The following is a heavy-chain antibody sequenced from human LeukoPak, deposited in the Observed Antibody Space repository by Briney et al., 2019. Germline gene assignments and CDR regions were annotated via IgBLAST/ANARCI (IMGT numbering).Heavy chain of an antibody. CDR3: ASQWGTTGTMAYAFDI. CDR2: INHSGST. J-gene: IGHJ3*02. V-gene: IGHV4-34*01. CDR1: GGSFSGYY. Sequence: SETLSLTCAVYGGSFSGYYWSWIRQPPGKGLEWIGEINHSGSTNYNPSLKSRVTISVDTSKNQFSLKLSSVTAADTAMYYCASQWGTTGTMAYAFDIWGQGTMLTVSS. D-gene: IGHD1-1*01.